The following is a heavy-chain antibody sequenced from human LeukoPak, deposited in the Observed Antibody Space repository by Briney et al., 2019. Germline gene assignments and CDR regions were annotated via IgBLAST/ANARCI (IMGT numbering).Heavy chain of an antibody. V-gene: IGHV4-34*01. CDR2: INHSGST. J-gene: IGHJ3*02. Sequence: SETLSLTCAVYGGSFSGYYWSWIRQPPGKGLEWIGEINHSGSTNYNPSLKSRVTISVDTSKNQFSLKLSSVTAADTAVYYCALFLGIAVAGAENADAFDIWGQGTMVTVSS. CDR1: GGSFSGYY. D-gene: IGHD6-19*01. CDR3: ALFLGIAVAGAENADAFDI.